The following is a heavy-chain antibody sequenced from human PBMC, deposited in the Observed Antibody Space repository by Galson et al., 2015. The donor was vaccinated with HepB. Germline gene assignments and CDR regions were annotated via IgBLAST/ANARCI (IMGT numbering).Heavy chain of an antibody. CDR1: GFTFSSYW. CDR2: INSDGSST. CDR3: ARRGGWSPRDAFDI. V-gene: IGHV3-74*01. J-gene: IGHJ3*02. D-gene: IGHD6-19*01. Sequence: SLRLSCAASGFTFSSYWMHWVRQAPGKGLVWVSRINSDGSSTSYADSVKGRFTISRDNAKNTLYLQMNSLRAEDTAVYYCARRGGWSPRDAFDIWGQGTMVTVSS.